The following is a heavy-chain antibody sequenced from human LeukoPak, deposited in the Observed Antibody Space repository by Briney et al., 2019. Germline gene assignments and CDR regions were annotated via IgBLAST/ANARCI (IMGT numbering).Heavy chain of an antibody. CDR2: ISYDGSNK. CDR1: GFTFSSYG. Sequence: PGTSLRLSCAASGFTFSSYGMHWVRQAPGKGLEWVAVISYDGSNKYYADSVKGRFTISRDNSKNTLYLQMNSLRAEDTAVYYCAKPGGYYYYGMDVWGQGTTVTVSS. CDR3: AKPGGYYYYGMDV. V-gene: IGHV3-30*18. D-gene: IGHD3-10*01. J-gene: IGHJ6*02.